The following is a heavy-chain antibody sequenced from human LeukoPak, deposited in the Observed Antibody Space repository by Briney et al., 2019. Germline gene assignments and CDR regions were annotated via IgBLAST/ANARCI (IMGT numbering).Heavy chain of an antibody. CDR3: ARDFCSAGSCYPDN. V-gene: IGHV3-66*01. CDR1: GSTVSSNY. J-gene: IGHJ4*02. CDR2: IYSGGST. Sequence: GGSLRLSCAASGSTVSSNYMSWVRQAAGKGLEWVSVIYSGGSTYYADSVKGRFSISRDNSKNTLHLQMNSLRVEDTAVYYCARDFCSAGSCYPDNWGQGTLVTVSS. D-gene: IGHD2-15*01.